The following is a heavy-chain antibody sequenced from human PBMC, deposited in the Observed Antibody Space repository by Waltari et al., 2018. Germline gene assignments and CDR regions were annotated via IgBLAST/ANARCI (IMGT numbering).Heavy chain of an antibody. CDR3: ARDFGP. CDR2: INPNSGGS. V-gene: IGHV1-2*02. CDR1: GYTFTGYS. J-gene: IGHJ5*02. Sequence: QVHLVQSGAEMKKPGASVKVSCKASGYTFTGYSIHGGGQAPGKGLEWIGWINPNSGGSNSAQKFQGRVTMTSDTSISAAYMELSRLTSDDTAIYYCARDFGPWGQGTLVTVSS.